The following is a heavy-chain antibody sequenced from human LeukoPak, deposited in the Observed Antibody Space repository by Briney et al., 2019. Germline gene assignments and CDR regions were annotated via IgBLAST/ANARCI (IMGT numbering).Heavy chain of an antibody. V-gene: IGHV1-2*02. CDR2: FKPNSGDT. Sequence: ASVKVSCKASGYTFTGHYIHWVRQAPGQGLEWMGWFKPNSGDTNYAQKFQGRFTMTWDTSISTAYMELSRLRSDDTAVYYCARRGAADWFDPWGQGTLVTVSS. CDR3: ARRGAADWFDP. CDR1: GYTFTGHY. J-gene: IGHJ5*02. D-gene: IGHD2-15*01.